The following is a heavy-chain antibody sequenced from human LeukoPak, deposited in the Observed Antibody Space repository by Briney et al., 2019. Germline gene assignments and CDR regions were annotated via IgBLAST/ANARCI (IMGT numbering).Heavy chain of an antibody. CDR3: AREVLRQPPEGDY. CDR1: GFTFSSYS. CDR2: ISSSSSYI. V-gene: IGHV3-21*01. D-gene: IGHD5/OR15-5a*01. J-gene: IGHJ4*02. Sequence: PGGSLRLSCAASGFTFSSYSMNWVRQAPGKGLEWVSSISSSSSYIYYADSVKGRFTISRDNAQNSLYLQMNGLRAEDTAVYYCAREVLRQPPEGDYWGQGTLVTVSS.